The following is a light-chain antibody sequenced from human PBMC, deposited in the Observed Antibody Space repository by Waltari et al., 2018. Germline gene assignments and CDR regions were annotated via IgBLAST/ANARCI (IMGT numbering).Light chain of an antibody. J-gene: IGKJ1*01. CDR3: QQYNDRPRT. V-gene: IGKV3-15*01. CDR1: QSVSYN. Sequence: EIVMTQSPATLSESPGERVTLSCRSSQSVSYNLAWYQQKPGQAPRLLIYAASTRATGIPARFSGSGSGSAFSLIISSLQSEDFAVYYCQQYNDRPRTFGQGTKVEIK. CDR2: AAS.